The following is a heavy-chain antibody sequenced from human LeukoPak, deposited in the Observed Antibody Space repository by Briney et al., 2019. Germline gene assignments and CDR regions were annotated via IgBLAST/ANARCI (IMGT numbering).Heavy chain of an antibody. J-gene: IGHJ4*02. CDR3: ARSNYYDSSGYPSFDN. Sequence: GGSLGLSCAASGFTFSSYSMNWVRQAPGKGLEWISYISSSSRTIYYADSVKGRFTISRDNAKNSLFLQMNSLRAEDTAVYYCARSNYYDSSGYPSFDNWGQGTLVTVSS. V-gene: IGHV3-48*04. D-gene: IGHD3-22*01. CDR1: GFTFSSYS. CDR2: ISSSSRTI.